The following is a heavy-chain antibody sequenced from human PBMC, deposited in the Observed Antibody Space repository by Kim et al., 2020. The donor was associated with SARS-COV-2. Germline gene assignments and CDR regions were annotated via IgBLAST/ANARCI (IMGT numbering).Heavy chain of an antibody. J-gene: IGHJ6*02. V-gene: IGHV3-30*07. CDR3: ARSGYSAYLNYYYGMDF. D-gene: IGHD5-12*01. Sequence: SVKGRFSISRDNSKITLFLQMNSLRAEDTAVYFCARSGYSAYLNYYYGMDFWGQGTSVTVSS.